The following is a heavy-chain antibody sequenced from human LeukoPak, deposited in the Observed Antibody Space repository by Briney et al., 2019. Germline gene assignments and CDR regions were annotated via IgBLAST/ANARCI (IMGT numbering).Heavy chain of an antibody. D-gene: IGHD3-16*01. CDR2: IFYSGTT. CDR3: ARVNTLGVPSP. Sequence: SETLSLTCTVSGGSISSSDYYWGWIRQPPGKGLEWIASIFYSGTTHYNPSHQSRVTMSVDTSKNQFSLKLSSVTAADTAVYYCARVNTLGVPSPWGQGILVTVPS. V-gene: IGHV4-39*01. CDR1: GGSISSSDYY. J-gene: IGHJ5*02.